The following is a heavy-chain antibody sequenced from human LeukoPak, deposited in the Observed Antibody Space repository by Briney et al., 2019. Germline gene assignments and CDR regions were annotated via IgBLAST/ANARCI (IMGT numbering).Heavy chain of an antibody. D-gene: IGHD6-19*01. Sequence: PSETLSLTCTVSGGSISGGRYFWGWIRQPPGKELEWIGTIFYSGSTYYNPSLQGRVTMSVDTSKNQFSLELRSVTAADTSLYYCARHLTNWESVAAPPASDAFGIWGLGSMVTVSS. CDR1: GGSISGGRYF. CDR3: ARHLTNWESVAAPPASDAFGI. J-gene: IGHJ3*02. CDR2: IFYSGST. V-gene: IGHV4-39*01.